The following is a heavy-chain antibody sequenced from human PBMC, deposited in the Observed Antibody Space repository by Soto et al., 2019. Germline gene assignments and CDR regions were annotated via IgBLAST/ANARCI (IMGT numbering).Heavy chain of an antibody. J-gene: IGHJ3*02. D-gene: IGHD2-15*01. CDR1: GFTFSRFS. Sequence: QVQLVESGGGGVQPGRSLRLSWVASGFTFSRFSLHWVRQAPGKGREGVADISYDGNNKYYADFVKGRFTISRDNSKNTLYLQMNSLRVEDTAVYYCARSQGEQQLVDAFDIWGQGTMVTVSS. CDR3: ARSQGEQQLVDAFDI. CDR2: ISYDGNNK. V-gene: IGHV3-30-3*01.